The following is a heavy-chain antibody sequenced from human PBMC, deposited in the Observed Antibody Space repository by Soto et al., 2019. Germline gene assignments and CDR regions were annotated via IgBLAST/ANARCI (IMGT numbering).Heavy chain of an antibody. CDR1: GYTFTNYV. CDR2: ITAGNGNT. Sequence: QVPLVQSGAEVKRPGASVNVSCKASGYTFTNYVVHWVRQAPGQRLEWMGWITAGNGNTRYSAKFQGRVTSTRDSSASTAYMELSSLRSEATAVYYCAREAGGLFCSGDSCYSGWFDSWGQGTPVTVSS. V-gene: IGHV1-3*01. D-gene: IGHD2-15*01. J-gene: IGHJ5*01. CDR3: AREAGGLFCSGDSCYSGWFDS.